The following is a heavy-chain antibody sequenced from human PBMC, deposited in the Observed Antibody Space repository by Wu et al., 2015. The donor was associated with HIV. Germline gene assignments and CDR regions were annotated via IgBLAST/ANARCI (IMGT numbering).Heavy chain of an antibody. V-gene: IGHV1-24*01. Sequence: QVQLVQSGAEVKKPGASVKVSCKISGYTFTKFYIHWVRQAPGQGLEWMGGFDPENGETVSAQKFQGRVMMTGDTSTDRAYMELSSLRSEDTAVYYCTVPGYYYETTALEDAFDLWGQGTMVTVSS. CDR3: TVPGYYYETTALEDAFDL. CDR1: GYTFTKFY. J-gene: IGHJ3*01. CDR2: FDPENGET. D-gene: IGHD3-22*01.